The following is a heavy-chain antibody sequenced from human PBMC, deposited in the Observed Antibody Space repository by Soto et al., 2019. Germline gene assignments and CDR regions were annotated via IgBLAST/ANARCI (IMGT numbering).Heavy chain of an antibody. J-gene: IGHJ4*02. CDR3: ARHSSSWAYFFDE. V-gene: IGHV4-34*01. CDR1: GGSFSGYY. D-gene: IGHD6-13*01. Sequence: SETLSLTCAVYGGSFSGYYWSWIRQPPGKGLEWIGEINHSGSTNYNPSLKSRVTISVDTSKNQFSLKLSSVTAADTAVYYRARHSSSWAYFFDEWGQGTLVTVSS. CDR2: INHSGST.